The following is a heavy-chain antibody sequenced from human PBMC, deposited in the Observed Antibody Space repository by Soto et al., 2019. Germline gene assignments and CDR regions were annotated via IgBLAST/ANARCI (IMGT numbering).Heavy chain of an antibody. CDR3: ARGDGAAALPYYGMDV. V-gene: IGHV3-33*01. Sequence: QVQLVESGGGVVQPGRSLRLSCAASGFTFSSYGMHWVRQAPGKGLEWVAVIWYDGSNKYYADSVKGRFTISRDNSKNTLYLQRNSLRAEDTAVYYCARGDGAAALPYYGMDVWGQGTTVTVSS. CDR1: GFTFSSYG. D-gene: IGHD6-13*01. CDR2: IWYDGSNK. J-gene: IGHJ6*02.